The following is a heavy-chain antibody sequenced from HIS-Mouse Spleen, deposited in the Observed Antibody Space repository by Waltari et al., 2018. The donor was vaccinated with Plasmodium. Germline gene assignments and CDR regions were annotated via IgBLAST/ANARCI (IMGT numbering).Heavy chain of an antibody. CDR3: ARDYCGGDCYPGYFDY. J-gene: IGHJ4*02. CDR1: GYSISSGYY. Sequence: QVQLQESGPGLVKPSETLSLTCTVSGYSISSGYYWGWIRQPPGKGLEWIGSIYHSGSTYYNPSLKSRVTISVDTSKNQFSLKLSSVTAADTAVYYCARDYCGGDCYPGYFDYWGQGTLVTVSS. D-gene: IGHD2-21*02. V-gene: IGHV4-38-2*02. CDR2: IYHSGST.